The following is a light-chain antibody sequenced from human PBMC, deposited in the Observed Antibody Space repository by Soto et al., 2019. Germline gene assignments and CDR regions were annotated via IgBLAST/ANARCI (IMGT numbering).Light chain of an antibody. V-gene: IGKV3-20*01. Sequence: EIVLMQAPGTLSLSPGERATLSCRASQSVSSSYLAWYQQKPGQAPRLLIYGASSRATGIPDRFSGSGSGTDFTLTISRLEPEDFAVYYCQQYGSSPRTFGGGTKVDIK. J-gene: IGKJ4*01. CDR1: QSVSSSY. CDR3: QQYGSSPRT. CDR2: GAS.